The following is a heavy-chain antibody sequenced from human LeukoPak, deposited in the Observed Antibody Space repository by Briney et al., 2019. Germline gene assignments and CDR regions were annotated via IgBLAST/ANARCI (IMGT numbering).Heavy chain of an antibody. Sequence: ASVTVSFTSSDYTFTNYYMYWVRQAPGQGLEWMGIINPSGGSTSYAQKFQGRVTMTRDTSTYTVYMELSSMRSEDRAVYYCARRGGGVAGQLSPDVWCQGTLVTVSP. V-gene: IGHV1-46*01. J-gene: IGHJ4*02. CDR2: INPSGGST. D-gene: IGHD6-19*01. CDR1: DYTFTNYY. CDR3: ARRGGGVAGQLSPDV.